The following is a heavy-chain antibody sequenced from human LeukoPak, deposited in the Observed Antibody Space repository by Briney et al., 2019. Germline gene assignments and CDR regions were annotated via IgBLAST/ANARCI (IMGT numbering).Heavy chain of an antibody. J-gene: IGHJ6*03. Sequence: SETLSLTCTVSGGAISGFYWSWIRRPPGKGLEGIGYFYYSGSTNYNPSLKSRVTISVDTSQNQFSLKLRSVTAADTAVYYCARDLFHPTMVRGVTFYYYYMDVWGKGTTVTVSS. CDR1: GGAISGFY. D-gene: IGHD3-10*01. V-gene: IGHV4-59*01. CDR3: ARDLFHPTMVRGVTFYYYYMDV. CDR2: FYYSGST.